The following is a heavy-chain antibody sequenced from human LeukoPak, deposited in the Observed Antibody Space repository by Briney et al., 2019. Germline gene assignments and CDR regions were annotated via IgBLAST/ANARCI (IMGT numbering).Heavy chain of an antibody. CDR3: ARGLSSGWATGSYFDY. CDR2: INHSGST. CDR1: GGSFSGYY. J-gene: IGHJ4*02. D-gene: IGHD6-19*01. Sequence: PSETLSLTCAVYGGSFSGYYWSWIRQPPGKGLEWIGEINHSGSTNYNPSLKSRVTISVDTSKNQFSLKLSSVTAADTAVYYCARGLSSGWATGSYFDYWGQGTLVTVSS. V-gene: IGHV4-34*01.